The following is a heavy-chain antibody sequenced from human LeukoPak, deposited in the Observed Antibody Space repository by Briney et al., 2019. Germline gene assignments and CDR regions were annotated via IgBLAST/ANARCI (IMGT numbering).Heavy chain of an antibody. CDR3: VRDSDGAAQFDP. CDR2: IFASGST. Sequence: SETLSLTCTVSGGSISSYHWSWIRQPAGKGLEWIGHIFASGSTNYNPSLKSRVTISVDKSKNQFSLKLSSVTAADTAVYYCVRDSDGAAQFDPWGQGTLATVSS. D-gene: IGHD6-13*01. V-gene: IGHV4-4*07. CDR1: GGSISSYH. J-gene: IGHJ5*02.